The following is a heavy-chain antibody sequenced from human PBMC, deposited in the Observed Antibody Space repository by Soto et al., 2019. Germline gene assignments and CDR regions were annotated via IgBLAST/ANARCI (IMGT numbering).Heavy chain of an antibody. J-gene: IGHJ6*02. V-gene: IGHV1-2*02. CDR1: GYTFTGYY. D-gene: IGHD2-15*01. CDR3: ARDRGGLYNFSGVDV. Sequence: AASVKVSCKASGYTFTGYYMHWVRQAPGQGLEWVGWINPHSGGTNSAQKFQGRVTMTRDTSISTAYMELTSLRSDDTAVYYCARDRGGLYNFSGVDVWGQGTTVTVYS. CDR2: INPHSGGT.